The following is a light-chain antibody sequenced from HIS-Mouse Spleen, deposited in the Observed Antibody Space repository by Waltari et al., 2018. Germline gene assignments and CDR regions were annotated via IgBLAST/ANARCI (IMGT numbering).Light chain of an antibody. J-gene: IGLJ3*02. CDR1: SSDVGSYNL. V-gene: IGLV2-23*01. CDR2: EGS. Sequence: QSALTQPASVSGSPGQSITISCTGTSSDVGSYNLVSWYQQHPGKAPKLMIYEGSKRPSGVSNRFSGYKSGHTASLTISGLQAEDEADYYCCSYAVSSTWVFGGGTKLTVL. CDR3: CSYAVSSTWV.